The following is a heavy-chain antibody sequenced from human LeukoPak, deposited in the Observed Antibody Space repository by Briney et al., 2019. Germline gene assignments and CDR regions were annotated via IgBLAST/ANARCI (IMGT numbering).Heavy chain of an antibody. CDR1: GFTFSSYA. CDR3: ARGSGVRYYMDV. CDR2: ISYDGSNK. D-gene: IGHD5-12*01. J-gene: IGHJ6*03. Sequence: GGSLRLSCAASGFTFSSYAMHWVRQAPGKGLEWVAVISYDGSNKYYADSVRGRFTISRDNSKNTLYLQMNSLRAEDTAVYYCARGSGVRYYMDVWGKGTTVTVSS. V-gene: IGHV3-30*01.